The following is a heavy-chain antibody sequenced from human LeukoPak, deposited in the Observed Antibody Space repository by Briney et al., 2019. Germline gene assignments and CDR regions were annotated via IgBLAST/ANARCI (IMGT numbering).Heavy chain of an antibody. CDR2: ISSSGGST. CDR1: GFTFSSHA. Sequence: GGSLRLSCVGSGFTFSSHAMSWVRQAPGKGPQWVSAISSSGGSTYYADSVKGRFTISRDNSRNTLYVQMNSLRAEDTALYYCAKDAGNAPAGSGLGFDLWGRGTLVTVPS. D-gene: IGHD6-13*01. J-gene: IGHJ2*01. CDR3: AKDAGNAPAGSGLGFDL. V-gene: IGHV3-23*01.